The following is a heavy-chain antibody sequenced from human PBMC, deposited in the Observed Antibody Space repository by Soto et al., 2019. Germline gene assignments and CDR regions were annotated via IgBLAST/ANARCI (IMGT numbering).Heavy chain of an antibody. J-gene: IGHJ4*02. Sequence: QVQLQESGPGLVQPSETLSLTCAVSGGSISSSNWWSWVRQPPGKGLEWIGELFHNGNPNYPPSLKSRVTISVDKSKMKFSLNVTSVTAADTAVYFCARRKHLVVLPAASWFYFDHWGQGSLVIVSS. V-gene: IGHV4-4*02. CDR2: LFHNGNP. CDR3: ARRKHLVVLPAASWFYFDH. CDR1: GGSISSSNW. D-gene: IGHD2-21*02.